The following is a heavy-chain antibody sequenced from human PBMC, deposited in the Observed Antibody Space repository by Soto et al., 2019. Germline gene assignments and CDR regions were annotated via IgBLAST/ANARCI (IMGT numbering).Heavy chain of an antibody. J-gene: IGHJ6*02. CDR1: GGTFSNYP. CDR2: IIPIFGKA. Sequence: QVQLVQSGAEVKKPGSSVKVSCKASGGTFSNYPITWVRRAPGQGLEWLGGIIPIFGKADYTQKFQGRVTITADEPTSTAYMEISSLRSEDTAVYYCGSGGEYYDENLPRYYFSGMHVWGPGTTVTVSS. CDR3: GSGGEYYDENLPRYYFSGMHV. V-gene: IGHV1-69*01. D-gene: IGHD3-16*01.